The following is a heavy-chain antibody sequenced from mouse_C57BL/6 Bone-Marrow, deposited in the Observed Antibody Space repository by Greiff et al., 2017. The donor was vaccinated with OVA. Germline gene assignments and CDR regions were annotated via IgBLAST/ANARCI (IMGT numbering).Heavy chain of an antibody. CDR2: IDPEDGET. V-gene: IGHV14-2*01. D-gene: IGHD4-1*01. J-gene: IGHJ3*01. CDR3: AITSWDSWFAY. Sequence: VQLQQSGAELVKPGASVKLSCTASGFNIQDYYMHWVKQRPEQGLEWIGRIDPEDGETKYAPKFQGKATITADTASNTAYLQLSSLTSEDTAVYYGAITSWDSWFAYWGQGTLVTVSA. CDR1: GFNIQDYY.